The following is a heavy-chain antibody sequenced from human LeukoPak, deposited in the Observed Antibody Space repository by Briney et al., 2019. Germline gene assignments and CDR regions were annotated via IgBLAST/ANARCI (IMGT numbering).Heavy chain of an antibody. V-gene: IGHV1-46*01. Sequence: ASVKVFCKASGYTFTSYYMHWVRQAPGQGLEWMGIINPSGGSTSYAQKFQGRVTMTRDTSTSTVYMELSSLRSEDTAVYYCARATYYYDSSGFGPFDYWGQGTLVTVSS. CDR3: ARATYYYDSSGFGPFDY. J-gene: IGHJ4*02. CDR1: GYTFTSYY. D-gene: IGHD3-22*01. CDR2: INPSGGST.